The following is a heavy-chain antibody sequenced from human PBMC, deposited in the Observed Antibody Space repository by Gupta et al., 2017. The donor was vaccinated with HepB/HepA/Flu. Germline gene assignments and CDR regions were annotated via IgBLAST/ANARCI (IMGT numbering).Heavy chain of an antibody. CDR1: GFTVSSNY. D-gene: IGHD6-13*01. J-gene: IGHJ6*02. CDR2: IYSGGST. Sequence: EVQLVESGGGLVQPGGSLGLSCAASGFTVSSNYMSWVRQAPGKGLEWVSVIYSGGSTYYADSVKGRFTISRDNSKNTLYLQMNSLRAEDTAVYYCARDRVQQGYYYYYYGMDVWGQGTTVTVSS. V-gene: IGHV3-66*01. CDR3: ARDRVQQGYYYYYYGMDV.